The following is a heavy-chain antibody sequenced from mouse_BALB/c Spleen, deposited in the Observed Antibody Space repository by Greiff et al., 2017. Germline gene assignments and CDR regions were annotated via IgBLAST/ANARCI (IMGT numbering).Heavy chain of an antibody. CDR1: GFTFSSYA. Sequence: DVHLVESGGGLVKPGGSLKLSCAASGFTFSSYAMSWVRQTPEKRLEWVATISSGGSYTYYPDSVKGRFTISRDNAKNTLYLQMSSLRSEDTAMYYCASLNWDFDYWGQGTTLTVSS. J-gene: IGHJ2*01. V-gene: IGHV5-9-3*01. CDR3: ASLNWDFDY. CDR2: ISSGGSYT. D-gene: IGHD4-1*01.